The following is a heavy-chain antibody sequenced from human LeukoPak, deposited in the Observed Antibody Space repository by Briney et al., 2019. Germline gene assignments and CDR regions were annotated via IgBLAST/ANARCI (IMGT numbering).Heavy chain of an antibody. CDR1: GGSISTYY. CDR2: VYYSGST. D-gene: IGHD4-11*01. J-gene: IGHJ5*02. Sequence: SETLSLTCTVSGGSISTYYWSWVRQPPGKGLEWIGYVYYSGSTNYNPSLKSRVTISVDTSKNQFSLKLSSVTAADTAVYYCARSVRRLQPPNWFDPWGQGTLVTVSS. CDR3: ARSVRRLQPPNWFDP. V-gene: IGHV4-59*01.